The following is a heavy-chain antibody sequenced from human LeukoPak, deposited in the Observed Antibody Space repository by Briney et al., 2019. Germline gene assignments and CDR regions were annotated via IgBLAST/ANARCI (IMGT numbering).Heavy chain of an antibody. CDR2: IPYDGSNK. J-gene: IGHJ4*02. CDR3: AKAYYYGSGSYSKQDY. D-gene: IGHD3-10*01. Sequence: GGSLRLSCAPSGLTFNDYAMHWVRQAPGKGPEWVAVIPYDGSNKYYADSVKGRFTISRDNSKNTLYLQMNSLRAEDTAVYYCAKAYYYGSGSYSKQDYWGQGTLVTVSS. V-gene: IGHV3-30-3*01. CDR1: GLTFNDYA.